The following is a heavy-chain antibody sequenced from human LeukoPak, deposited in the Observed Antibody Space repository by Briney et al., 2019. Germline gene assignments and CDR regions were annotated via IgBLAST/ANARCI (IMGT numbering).Heavy chain of an antibody. J-gene: IGHJ4*02. Sequence: PSETLSLTCAVYGGSFSGYYWSWIRQPPGKGLEWIGEINHGGSTNYNPSLKSRVTISVDTSKNQFSLKLSSVTAADTAVYYCASRKLGNDYWGQGTLVTVSS. CDR1: GGSFSGYY. CDR3: ASRKLGNDY. CDR2: INHGGST. V-gene: IGHV4-34*01. D-gene: IGHD7-27*01.